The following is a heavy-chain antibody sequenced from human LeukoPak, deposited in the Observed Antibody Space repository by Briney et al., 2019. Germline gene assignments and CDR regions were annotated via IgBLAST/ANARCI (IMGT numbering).Heavy chain of an antibody. V-gene: IGHV4-39*01. CDR2: IYHSGRT. CDR1: GGSISSSSYY. CDR3: AKLGGYFGSSGINDF. D-gene: IGHD6-19*01. J-gene: IGHJ4*02. Sequence: PSETLSLTCSVSGGSISSSSYYWGWIRQPPGKGLEWIGNIYHSGRTYYNPSLKSRVTISVDTSKNQFSLQVRSVTAADTAVYYCAKLGGYFGSSGINDFWGQGTLITVSS.